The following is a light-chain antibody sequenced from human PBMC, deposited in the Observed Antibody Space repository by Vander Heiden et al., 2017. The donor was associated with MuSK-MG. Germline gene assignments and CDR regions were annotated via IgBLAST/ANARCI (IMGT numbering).Light chain of an antibody. CDR2: DAS. CDR1: ESISRR. J-gene: IGKJ1*01. CDR3: QQLNSDCPTWT. Sequence: DIQMTQSPSTLSAYVGDRVTITCRASESISRRLAWYQQKPGKAPKLLIYDASSLERGGKSRFSGSGCGTEFNLTISSRQPEDFESYYCQQLNSDCPTWTFGQGTKVEFK. V-gene: IGKV1-5*01.